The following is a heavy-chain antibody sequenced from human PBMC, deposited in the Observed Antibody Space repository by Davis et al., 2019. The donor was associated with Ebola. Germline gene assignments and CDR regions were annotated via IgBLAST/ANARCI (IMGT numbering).Heavy chain of an antibody. CDR1: GYDFTGYA. J-gene: IGHJ6*02. V-gene: IGHV1-18*04. CDR2: INSYHGDA. CDR3: ARSRTFADYYFGMDV. Sequence: AASVKASCKASGYDFTGYAISWVRQAPGQGLEWMGRINSYHGDANYAQKFQGRVTMTTDTSASTVYMDLTSLTSDDTAVYFCARSRTFADYYFGMDVWGQGTTVTVSS. D-gene: IGHD2-2*01.